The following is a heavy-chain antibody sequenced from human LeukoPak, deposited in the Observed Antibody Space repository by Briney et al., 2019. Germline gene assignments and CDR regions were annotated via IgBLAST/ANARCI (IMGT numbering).Heavy chain of an antibody. CDR1: GFTFSSYA. D-gene: IGHD2-21*01. V-gene: IGHV3-23*01. CDR2: VSYDITRT. CDR3: ARPGCGGNCYYRMDV. J-gene: IGHJ6*04. Sequence: GGSLRLSCAASGFTFSSYAMTWVRQAPGKGLEWISAVSYDITRTFYADSVKGRFAISRDNSRNTLFLQMNSLRADDTAVYYCARPGCGGNCYYRMDVWGKGTTVTVSS.